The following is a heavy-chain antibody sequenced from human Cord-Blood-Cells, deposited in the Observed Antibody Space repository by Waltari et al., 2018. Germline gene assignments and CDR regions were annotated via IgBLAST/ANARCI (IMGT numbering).Heavy chain of an antibody. J-gene: IGHJ2*01. D-gene: IGHD6-6*01. CDR3: ARKLSSSSWYFDL. V-gene: IGHV4-34*01. Sequence: VQLQQWGAGLLKPSETLSLTCAVYGGSFSGYYWSWIRQPPGKGLEWIGEINHSGSTNYNPSLKSRVTISVDTSKNQFSLKLSSVTAADTAVYYCARKLSSSSWYFDLWGRGTLVTVSS. CDR1: GGSFSGYY. CDR2: INHSGST.